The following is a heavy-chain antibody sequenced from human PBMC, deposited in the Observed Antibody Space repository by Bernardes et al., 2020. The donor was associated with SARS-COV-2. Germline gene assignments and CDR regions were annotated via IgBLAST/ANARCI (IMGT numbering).Heavy chain of an antibody. D-gene: IGHD1-26*01. CDR2: SYYSGNT. Sequence: ETLSLTCTVSGGSISTYYWSWIRQPPGKGLEWIGYSYYSGNTNYNPSLKSRFTISVDTSKNQFSLKLSSVTAADTAVYYCARQSGGSYLSFDSWGQGTLVTVSS. CDR3: ARQSGGSYLSFDS. V-gene: IGHV4-59*01. J-gene: IGHJ4*02. CDR1: GGSISTYY.